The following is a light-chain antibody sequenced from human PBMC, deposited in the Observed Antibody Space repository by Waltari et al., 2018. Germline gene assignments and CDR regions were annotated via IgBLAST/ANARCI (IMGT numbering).Light chain of an antibody. CDR1: NLVRKS. J-gene: IGLJ2*01. V-gene: IGLV3-21*02. Sequence: YVLTQPPSVSVAPGETARITRGGDNLVRKSVTWYQQKPGQAPVLVVYADHDRPSGIPERVSGFNSGNTATLMISRVEAGDEAEYFCQVWDTSGDHVKSIFGGGTKVTVL. CDR3: QVWDTSGDHVKSI. CDR2: ADH.